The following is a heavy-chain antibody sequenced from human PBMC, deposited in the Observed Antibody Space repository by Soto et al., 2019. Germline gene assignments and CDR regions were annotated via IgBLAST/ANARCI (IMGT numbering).Heavy chain of an antibody. CDR2: IHPGDSDT. D-gene: IGHD6-13*01. J-gene: IGHJ6*02. CDR1: GYSFTNYW. Sequence: PGESLKISCQGSGYSFTNYWVGWVRQIPGRGLEWMGIIHPGDSDTRYSPFFQGQVTISADKSISTAYLQWGSLKASDTAMYYCARTAAAGKYYYGVDVWGQGTTVTVSS. CDR3: ARTAAAGKYYYGVDV. V-gene: IGHV5-51*01.